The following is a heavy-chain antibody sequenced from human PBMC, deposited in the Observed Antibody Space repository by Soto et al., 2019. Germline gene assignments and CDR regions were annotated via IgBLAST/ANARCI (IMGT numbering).Heavy chain of an antibody. CDR3: ARESGGTGGAAIYYYRYYDMDV. CDR2: INVKSGGT. V-gene: IGHV1-2*04. CDR1: GYRFTDYY. Sequence: GASVKVSCKASGYRFTDYYIHWVRQAPGQGLEWMGWINVKSGGTNYAQKFQGWVAMTRDTSINTAYMELSRLKSDDTAVYFCARESGGTGGAAIYYYRYYDMDVWGQGTTVTVSS. D-gene: IGHD6-13*01. J-gene: IGHJ6*02.